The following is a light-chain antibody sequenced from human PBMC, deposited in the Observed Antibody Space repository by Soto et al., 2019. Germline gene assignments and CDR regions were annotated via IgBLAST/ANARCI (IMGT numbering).Light chain of an antibody. J-gene: IGKJ3*01. CDR2: DAS. V-gene: IGKV1-33*01. Sequence: DIQMTQSPSSLSASVGDRVTITCQASQDISNFLNWFQQKPGKAPKLLIYDASNLETGVPSRFSGGGSGTDFTFTISSLQPEDIATYYCQQYDNLPLTFGPGTKVDIK. CDR1: QDISNF. CDR3: QQYDNLPLT.